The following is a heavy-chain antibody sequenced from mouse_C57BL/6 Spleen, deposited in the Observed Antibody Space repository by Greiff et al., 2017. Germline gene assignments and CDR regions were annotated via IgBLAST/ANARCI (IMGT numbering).Heavy chain of an antibody. CDR3: TRHDYNPMDY. CDR1: GFSLTSYG. V-gene: IGHV2-6-1*01. CDR2: IWSDGST. J-gene: IGHJ4*01. D-gene: IGHD1-3*01. Sequence: VKLVESGPGLVAPSPSLSITCTVSGFSLTSYGVHWVRQPPGKGLEWLVVIWSDGSTTYNSALKSRLSISKDNSKSQVFLKMNSRQTDDTAMYYCTRHDYNPMDYWGQGTSVTVSS.